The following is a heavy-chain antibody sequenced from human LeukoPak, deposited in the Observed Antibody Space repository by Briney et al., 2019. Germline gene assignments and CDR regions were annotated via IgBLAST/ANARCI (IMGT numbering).Heavy chain of an antibody. D-gene: IGHD3-10*01. CDR3: AREPFGILWFGELSYYYYGIDV. V-gene: IGHV4-39*07. Sequence: SETLSLTCTVSGGSISSSSYYWGWIRQPPGKGLEWIGSIYYSGSTYYNPSLKSRVTISVDTSKNQFSLKLSSVTAADTAVYYCAREPFGILWFGELSYYYYGIDVWGQGTTVTVSS. CDR2: IYYSGST. CDR1: GGSISSSSYY. J-gene: IGHJ6*02.